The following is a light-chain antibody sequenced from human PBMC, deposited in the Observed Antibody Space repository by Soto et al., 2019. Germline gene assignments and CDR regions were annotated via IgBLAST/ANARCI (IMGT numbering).Light chain of an antibody. J-gene: IGKJ5*01. CDR2: DAS. V-gene: IGKV3-20*01. CDR3: QQYGSSLIT. CDR1: QSVSSY. Sequence: EIVLTQSPGTLSLSQGERATLSCRASQSVSSYLAWYQQKPGQAPRLLIYDASNRATGIPARFSGSGSGTDFTLTISSLEPEDFAVYYCQQYGSSLITFGQGTRLEIK.